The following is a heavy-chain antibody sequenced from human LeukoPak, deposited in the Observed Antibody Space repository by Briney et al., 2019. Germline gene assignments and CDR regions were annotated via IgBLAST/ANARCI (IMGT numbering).Heavy chain of an antibody. Sequence: SETLSLTCAVYGGSFSGYYWSWTRQPPGKGLEWIGEINHSGSTNYNPSLKSRVTISVDTSKNQFSLKLSSVTAADTAVYYCASRYCSGGSCASDAFDIWGQGTMVTVSS. CDR2: INHSGST. CDR1: GGSFSGYY. CDR3: ASRYCSGGSCASDAFDI. V-gene: IGHV4-34*01. J-gene: IGHJ3*02. D-gene: IGHD2-15*01.